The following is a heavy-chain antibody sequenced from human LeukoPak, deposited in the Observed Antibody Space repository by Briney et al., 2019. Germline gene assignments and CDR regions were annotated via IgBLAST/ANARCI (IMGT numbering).Heavy chain of an antibody. J-gene: IGHJ4*02. CDR3: ARDYCSSTSCLFDY. Sequence: GGSLRLSCAASGFNFNNYWMSWLRQAPGKGLEWVANIKDDGSEEYYVDSVKGRFTISRDNSKNTLYLQMNSLRAEDTAVYYCARDYCSSTSCLFDYWGQGTLVTVSS. V-gene: IGHV3-7*01. D-gene: IGHD2-2*01. CDR1: GFNFNNYW. CDR2: IKDDGSEE.